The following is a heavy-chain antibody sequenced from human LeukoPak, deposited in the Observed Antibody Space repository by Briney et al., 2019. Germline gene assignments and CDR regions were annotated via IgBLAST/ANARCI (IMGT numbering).Heavy chain of an antibody. CDR1: GFTFSSYA. D-gene: IGHD2-2*01. Sequence: GGSLRLSCAASGFTFSSYAMSWVRKAPGKGLEWISAISSSGGSTYYADSVKGRFTISRDNSKNALYLQMNSLRVEDTAIYYCAKRIGSSTTQIDYWGQGTLVTVSS. J-gene: IGHJ4*02. V-gene: IGHV3-23*01. CDR2: ISSSGGST. CDR3: AKRIGSSTTQIDY.